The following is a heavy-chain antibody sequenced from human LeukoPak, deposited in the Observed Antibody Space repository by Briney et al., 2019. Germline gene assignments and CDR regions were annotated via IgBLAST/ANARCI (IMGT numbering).Heavy chain of an antibody. V-gene: IGHV3-30*02. CDR1: GFPFRWFG. CDR3: AKDTPLAWFDY. J-gene: IGHJ4*02. CDR2: IRSDGTTK. Sequence: GSLGPSCAGSGFPFRWFGMQLVRPAPGKGLGWVAFIRSDGTTKYYADSVKGRFTISRDNSKNTLHLQMNSLRVEDTAVFYCAKDTPLAWFDYWGQGTLVTVSS.